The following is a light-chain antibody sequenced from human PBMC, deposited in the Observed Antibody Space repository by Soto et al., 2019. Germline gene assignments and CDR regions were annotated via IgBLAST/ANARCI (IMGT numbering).Light chain of an antibody. Sequence: ALTQPRSVSGSPGQSVTISCTGTSSDVGGYNYVSWYQQHPGKAPKLMIYAVTKRPSGVPARFSGSKSGNTASLTISGLQAEDEADYYCCSYAGTYTFVFGTGTKLTVL. CDR1: SSDVGGYNY. CDR2: AVT. V-gene: IGLV2-11*01. CDR3: CSYAGTYTFV. J-gene: IGLJ1*01.